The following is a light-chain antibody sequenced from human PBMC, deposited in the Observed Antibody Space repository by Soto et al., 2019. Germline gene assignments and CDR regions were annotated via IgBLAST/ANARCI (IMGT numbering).Light chain of an antibody. CDR1: QSISSY. CDR3: QQSYSTPLT. Sequence: DIQMTQSPSSLSASVGDRLTITCRASQSISSYLNWYQQKPGKAPKLLIYAAYSLQSGVTSRFSGSGPGTDFTLTISSLQPEDFATYYCQQSYSTPLTFGGGTQVDIK. V-gene: IGKV1-39*01. CDR2: AAY. J-gene: IGKJ4*01.